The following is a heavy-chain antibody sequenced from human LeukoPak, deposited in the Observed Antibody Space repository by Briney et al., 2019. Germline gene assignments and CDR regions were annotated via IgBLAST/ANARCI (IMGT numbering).Heavy chain of an antibody. CDR2: ISSSSSYI. CDR1: GFTFSSYS. J-gene: IGHJ1*01. Sequence: PGGSLRLSCAASGFTFSSYSMNWVRQAPGKGLEWVSSISSSSSYIYYADSVEGRFTISRDNAKNSLYLQMNSLRAEDTAVYYCAKDDDWGRYKHWGQGTLVTVSS. D-gene: IGHD3-16*01. V-gene: IGHV3-21*04. CDR3: AKDDDWGRYKH.